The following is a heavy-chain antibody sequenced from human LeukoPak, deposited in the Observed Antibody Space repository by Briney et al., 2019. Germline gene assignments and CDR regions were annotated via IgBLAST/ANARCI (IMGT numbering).Heavy chain of an antibody. CDR3: AKGRVPAAFGRVILYMDV. J-gene: IGHJ6*03. V-gene: IGHV3-43*01. CDR1: GFTFDDYT. CDR2: ISWDGGST. D-gene: IGHD2-2*01. Sequence: GGSLRLSCAASGFTFDDYTMHWVRQAPGKGLEWVSLISWDGGSTYYADSVKGRFTISRDNSKNSLYLQMNSLRTEDTALYYCAKGRVPAAFGRVILYMDVWGKGATVTVSS.